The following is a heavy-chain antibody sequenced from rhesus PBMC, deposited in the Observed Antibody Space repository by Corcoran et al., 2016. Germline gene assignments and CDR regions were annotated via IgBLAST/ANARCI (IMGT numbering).Heavy chain of an antibody. J-gene: IGHJ4*01. CDR2: IYGSSKST. V-gene: IGHV4S10*01. CDR1: GGSISDSYR. CDR3: ARDTGIAAAGPGDY. D-gene: IGHD6S26*01. Sequence: QVQLQESGPGVVKPSETLSLTCAVSGGSISDSYRWSWIRQPPGKGLEFFGYIYGSSKSTNYNPSLKIRVTISKDTAKNQFSLKLSSVTAADTAVYYCARDTGIAAAGPGDYWGQGVLVTVSS.